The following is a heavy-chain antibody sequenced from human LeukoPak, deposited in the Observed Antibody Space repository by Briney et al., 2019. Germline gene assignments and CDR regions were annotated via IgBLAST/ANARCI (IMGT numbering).Heavy chain of an antibody. D-gene: IGHD3-3*01. J-gene: IGHJ6*03. CDR2: IYYSGTT. CDR3: TRQISDYYYYYIDV. V-gene: IGHV4-39*01. CDR1: GGSISSSHYY. Sequence: SETLSLTCTVSGGSISSSHYYWGWIRQPPGKGLEWIGTIYYSGTTYYNPSLESRVTMSEDTSKNQFSLTLRSVTATDTAVYYCTRQISDYYYYYIDVWGKGTTITVSS.